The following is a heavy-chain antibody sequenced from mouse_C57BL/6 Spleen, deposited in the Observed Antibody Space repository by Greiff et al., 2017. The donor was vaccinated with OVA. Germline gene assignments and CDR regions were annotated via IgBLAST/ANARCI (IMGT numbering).Heavy chain of an antibody. CDR2: INPNNGGT. D-gene: IGHD1-1*01. CDR1: GYTFTDYF. J-gene: IGHJ4*01. CDR3: AKNYCGSPLYYAMDY. V-gene: IGHV1-26*01. Sequence: VQLKQSGPELVKPGASVKISCKASGYTFTDYFMNWVKQSHGKSLEWIGDINPNNGGTSYNQKFKGKATLTVDKSSSTAYMELRSLTSEDSAVYYCAKNYCGSPLYYAMDYWGQGTSVTVSS.